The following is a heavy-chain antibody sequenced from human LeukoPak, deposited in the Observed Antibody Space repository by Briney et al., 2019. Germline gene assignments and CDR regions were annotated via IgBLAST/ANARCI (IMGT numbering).Heavy chain of an antibody. V-gene: IGHV4-38-2*02. CDR3: ARFFARNLDY. Sequence: PSETLSLTCTVSGYLISSGYYWGWIRQPPGKGLEWIGSIYHSGSTNYSPSLKSRVTISVDTSKNQFSLKLSSVTAADTAVYYCARFFARNLDYWGQGTLVTVSS. J-gene: IGHJ4*02. CDR1: GYLISSGYY. CDR2: IYHSGST. D-gene: IGHD1-14*01.